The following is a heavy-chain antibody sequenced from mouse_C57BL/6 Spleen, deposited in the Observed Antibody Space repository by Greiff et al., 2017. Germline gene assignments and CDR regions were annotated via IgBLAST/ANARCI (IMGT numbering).Heavy chain of an antibody. CDR2: IWGGGST. Sequence: VQLQESGPGLVAPSQCLSITCTVSGFSLTSYGVSWVRQPPGKGLEWLGVIWGGGSTNYHSALIARLSISKDKSNSKVFLKLNSLQTDDTATYYCAKPDYDYAMDYWGQGTSVTVSS. CDR3: AKPDYDYAMDY. CDR1: GFSLTSYG. V-gene: IGHV2-3*01. J-gene: IGHJ4*01. D-gene: IGHD2-4*01.